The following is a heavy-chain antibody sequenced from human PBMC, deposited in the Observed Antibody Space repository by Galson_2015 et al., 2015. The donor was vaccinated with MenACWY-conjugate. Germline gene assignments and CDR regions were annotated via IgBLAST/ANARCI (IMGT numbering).Heavy chain of an antibody. J-gene: IGHJ4*02. Sequence: SLRLSCAASGFTFSSYSMNWVRQAPGKGLELVSSISSSSSYIYYADSVKGRFTISRDNAKNSLYLQMNSLRAEDTAVYYCATVKTDVSSGWDAGIDYWGQGTLVTVSS. CDR1: GFTFSSYS. D-gene: IGHD6-19*01. CDR3: ATVKTDVSSGWDAGIDY. CDR2: ISSSSSYI. V-gene: IGHV3-21*01.